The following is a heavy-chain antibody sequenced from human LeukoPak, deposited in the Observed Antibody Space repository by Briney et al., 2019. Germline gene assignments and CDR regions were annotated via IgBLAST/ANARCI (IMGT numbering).Heavy chain of an antibody. Sequence: PSETLSLTCTVSGGSISNYYWGWIRQPPEKGLEWIGYIYYSGSTNYNPSLKSRLTISVDTSKNQFSLKLSSVTAADTAVYYCARSYGDYITGAYAFDVWGQGTMVTVSS. CDR1: GGSISNYY. J-gene: IGHJ3*01. CDR2: IYYSGST. D-gene: IGHD4-17*01. V-gene: IGHV4-59*08. CDR3: ARSYGDYITGAYAFDV.